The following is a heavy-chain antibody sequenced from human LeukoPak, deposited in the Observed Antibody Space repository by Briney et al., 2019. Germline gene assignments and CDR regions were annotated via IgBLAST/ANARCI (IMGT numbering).Heavy chain of an antibody. J-gene: IGHJ4*02. Sequence: GGSLRLSRAASGFTFSDYYMSWIRQAPGKGLEWVSYISSSGSTIYYADSVKGRFTISRDNAKNSLYLQMNSLRAEDTAVYYCAREAPIAVAVYFDYWGQGTLVTVSS. CDR3: AREAPIAVAVYFDY. V-gene: IGHV3-11*01. CDR2: ISSSGSTI. D-gene: IGHD6-19*01. CDR1: GFTFSDYY.